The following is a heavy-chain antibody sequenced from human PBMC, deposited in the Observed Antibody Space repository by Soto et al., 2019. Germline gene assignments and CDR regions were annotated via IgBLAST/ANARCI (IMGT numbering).Heavy chain of an antibody. CDR3: ARPAGYQLLSEDWFDP. D-gene: IGHD2-2*01. CDR1: GGTFSSYT. V-gene: IGHV1-69*02. CDR2: IIPILGIA. Sequence: SVKVSCKASGGTFSSYTISWVRQAPGQGLEWMGRIIPILGIANYAQKFQGRVTITADKSTSTAYMELSSLRSEDTAVYYCARPAGYQLLSEDWFDPWGQGTLVTVSS. J-gene: IGHJ5*02.